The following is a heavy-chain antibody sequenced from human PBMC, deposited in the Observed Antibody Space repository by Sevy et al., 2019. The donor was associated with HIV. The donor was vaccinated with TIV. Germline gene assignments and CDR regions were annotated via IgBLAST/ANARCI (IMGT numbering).Heavy chain of an antibody. D-gene: IGHD2-15*01. J-gene: IGHJ4*02. CDR1: GFTVNTNY. CDR3: ARISGGSKGTAFDY. CDR2: IYSGGST. Sequence: GGSLRLSCTASGFTVNTNYMSWVRQAPEKGLEWVSVIYSGGSTYYADSVKGRFTISRDQSKNTLYLQMNSLGAEDTAVYYCARISGGSKGTAFDYWGQGTLVTVSS. V-gene: IGHV3-53*01.